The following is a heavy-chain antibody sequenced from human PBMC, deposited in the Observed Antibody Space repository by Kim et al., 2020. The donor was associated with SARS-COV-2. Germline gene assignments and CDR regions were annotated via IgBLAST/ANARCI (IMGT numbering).Heavy chain of an antibody. D-gene: IGHD6-19*01. CDR2: ISYDGSNK. CDR3: ARDRVDVAGGPDY. J-gene: IGHJ4*02. CDR1: GFTFSSYA. Sequence: GGSLRLSCAASGFTFSSYAMHWVRQAPGKGLEWVAVISYDGSNKYYADSVKGRFTISRDNSKNTLYLQMNSLRAEDTAVYYCARDRVDVAGGPDYWGQGTLVTVSS. V-gene: IGHV3-30-3*01.